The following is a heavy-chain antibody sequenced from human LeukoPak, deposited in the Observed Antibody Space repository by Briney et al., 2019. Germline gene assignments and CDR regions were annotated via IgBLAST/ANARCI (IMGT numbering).Heavy chain of an antibody. V-gene: IGHV4-61*01. J-gene: IGHJ4*02. Sequence: KPSETLSLTCTVSGGSVSSGSYYWSWIRQPPGKGLEWIGYIYYSGSTNYNPSLKSRVTISVDTSKNQFSLKLSSVTAADTAVYYCASIETAMVSFDYWGQGTLVTVSS. CDR1: GGSVSSGSYY. D-gene: IGHD5-18*01. CDR3: ASIETAMVSFDY. CDR2: IYYSGST.